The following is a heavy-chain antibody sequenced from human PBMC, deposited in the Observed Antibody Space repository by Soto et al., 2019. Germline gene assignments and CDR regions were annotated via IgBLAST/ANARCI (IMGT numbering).Heavy chain of an antibody. Sequence: GGVLRLSCAASGFTFSNAWMNWVRQAPGKGLEWVGRIKSKTDGGTTDYAAPVKGRFTISRDDSKNTLYLQMNSLKTEDTAVYYCTTTRYSSSPLGMDVWGQGTTVTVSS. J-gene: IGHJ6*02. D-gene: IGHD6-13*01. CDR2: IKSKTDGGTT. V-gene: IGHV3-15*07. CDR3: TTTRYSSSPLGMDV. CDR1: GFTFSNAW.